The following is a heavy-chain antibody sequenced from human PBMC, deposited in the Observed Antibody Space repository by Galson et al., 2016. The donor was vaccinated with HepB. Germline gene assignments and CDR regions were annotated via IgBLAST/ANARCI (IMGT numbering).Heavy chain of an antibody. Sequence: PALVKPTQTLTLTCTFSGFSLSTNGMCVSWIRQPPGKAPEWLARIDWDDDKYYSTSLKTRLTISKDTSKNQVVLTMTNMDPVDTATYYCARRSGYDLGGAFDIWGQGTMVTVSS. CDR3: ARRSGYDLGGAFDI. D-gene: IGHD5-12*01. J-gene: IGHJ3*02. CDR2: IDWDDDK. V-gene: IGHV2-70*11. CDR1: GFSLSTNGMC.